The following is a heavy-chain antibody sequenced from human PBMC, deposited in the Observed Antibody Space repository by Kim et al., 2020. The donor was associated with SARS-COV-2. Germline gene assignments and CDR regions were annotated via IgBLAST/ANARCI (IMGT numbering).Heavy chain of an antibody. J-gene: IGHJ6*02. V-gene: IGHV4-34*01. CDR1: GGSFSGYY. CDR3: ARAGIHRGYYYYYGMDV. CDR2: INHSGST. Sequence: SETLSLTCAVYGGSFSGYYWSWIRQPPGKGLEWIGEINHSGSTNYNPSLKSRVTISVDTSKNQFSLKLSSVTAADTAVYYCARAGIHRGYYYYYGMDVWCQGTTVTVSS. D-gene: IGHD5-18*01.